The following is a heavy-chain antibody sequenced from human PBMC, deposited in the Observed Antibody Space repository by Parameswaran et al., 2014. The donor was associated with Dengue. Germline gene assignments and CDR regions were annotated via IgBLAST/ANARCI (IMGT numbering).Heavy chain of an antibody. J-gene: IGHJ6*02. V-gene: IGHV4-59*01. D-gene: IGHD4-11*01. CDR2: IYYSGAP. Sequence: AISSARWIRQPQEGTGVDWYIYYSGAPTTTLLKSRVTISVDTSKNQFSLKLSSVTAADTAVYYCARDDAYSNYYYGMDVWGQGTTVTVSS. CDR1: AISSA. CDR3: ARDDAYSNYYYGMDV.